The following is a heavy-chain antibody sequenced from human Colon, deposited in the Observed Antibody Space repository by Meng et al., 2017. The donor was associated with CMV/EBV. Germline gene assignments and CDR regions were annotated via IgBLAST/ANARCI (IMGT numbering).Heavy chain of an antibody. D-gene: IGHD2-15*01. Sequence: GGSLRLSGAASGFAFSVFEMNWVRRAPGKGLEWLSYITGGSGGIYYADSVKGRFTISRDNAKNSLYLQMNSLRAEDTGLYYCVGGGLKFFDYWGQGTMVTVSS. CDR3: VGGGLKFFDY. CDR1: GFAFSVFE. V-gene: IGHV3-48*03. J-gene: IGHJ4*02. CDR2: ITGGSGGI.